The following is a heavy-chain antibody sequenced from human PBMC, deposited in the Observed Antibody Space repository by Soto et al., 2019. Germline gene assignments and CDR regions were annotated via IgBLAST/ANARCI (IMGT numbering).Heavy chain of an antibody. CDR1: GGTFSSYA. J-gene: IGHJ6*02. Sequence: SVKVSCKASGGTFSSYAISWVRQAPGQGLEWMGGIIPIFGTANYAQKFQGRVTITADESTSTAYMELSSLRSEDTAVYYCARACLSSSWRNYYYYYGMDVWGQGTTVTVSS. CDR2: IIPIFGTA. CDR3: ARACLSSSWRNYYYYYGMDV. D-gene: IGHD6-13*01. V-gene: IGHV1-69*13.